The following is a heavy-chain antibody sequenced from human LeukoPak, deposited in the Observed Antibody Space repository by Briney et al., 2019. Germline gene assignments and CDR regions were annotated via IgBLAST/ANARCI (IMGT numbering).Heavy chain of an antibody. CDR2: IYSGGST. CDR1: GFTVSSNY. V-gene: IGHV3-53*01. Sequence: GGSLRLSCAASGFTVSSNYMSWVRQAPGKGPEWVSVIYSGGSTYYADSVKGRFTISRDNSKNTLYLQMNSLRAEDTAVYYCAREHCSGGSCYFDYWGQGTLVTVSS. CDR3: AREHCSGGSCYFDY. J-gene: IGHJ4*02. D-gene: IGHD2-15*01.